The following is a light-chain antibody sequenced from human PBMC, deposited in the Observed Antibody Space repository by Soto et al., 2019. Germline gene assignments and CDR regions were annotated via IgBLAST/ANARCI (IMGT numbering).Light chain of an antibody. CDR3: QPYNNWQLT. J-gene: IGKJ4*01. CDR2: DTS. V-gene: IGKV3-15*01. Sequence: EIVLTQSPGTLSLSPGDRATLSCRASQSVIVSYLAWYQQKPGQTPRLLIYDTSTSATGVPARFSGSRSGPELTLTINSLQAEAFALYYCQPYNNWQLTLGGGTKVDIK. CDR1: QSVIVSY.